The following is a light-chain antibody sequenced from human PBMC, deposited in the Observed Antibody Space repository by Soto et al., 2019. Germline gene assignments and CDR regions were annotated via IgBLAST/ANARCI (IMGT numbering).Light chain of an antibody. CDR1: QSIRRF. CDR2: GAS. Sequence: EIQMTQSPSSLSASVGDRVTITCRASQSIRRFLNWYQQKPGKAPKLLIYGASSLQSGVPSRFSGSGSGTDFTLTISSLKPEDFATYYCHQSYSTRVFGQGTKLEIK. J-gene: IGKJ2*01. CDR3: HQSYSTRV. V-gene: IGKV1-39*01.